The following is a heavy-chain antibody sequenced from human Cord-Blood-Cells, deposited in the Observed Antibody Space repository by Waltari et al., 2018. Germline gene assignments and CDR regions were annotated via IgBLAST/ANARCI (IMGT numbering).Heavy chain of an antibody. J-gene: IGHJ4*02. D-gene: IGHD1-26*01. V-gene: IGHV4-34*01. Sequence: QVQLQQWGAGLLKPSETLSLTCAVYGGSFSGYYWSWIRQPPGQGLEWIGEINHSGSTNSNPSLKSRVTISVDTSKNQFSLKLSSVTAADTAVYYCARVRDSGSYYYLYYFDYWGQGTLVTVSS. CDR3: ARVRDSGSYYYLYYFDY. CDR2: INHSGST. CDR1: GGSFSGYY.